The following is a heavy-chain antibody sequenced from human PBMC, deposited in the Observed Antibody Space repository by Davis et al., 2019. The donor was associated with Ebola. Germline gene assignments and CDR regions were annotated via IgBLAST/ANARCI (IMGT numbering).Heavy chain of an antibody. V-gene: IGHV4-31*03. Sequence: MPSETLSLTCTVSGGSISSGGYYWSWIRQHPGKGLEWIGYIYYSGSTYYNPSLKSRVTISVDTSKNQFSLKLSSVTAADTAVYYCARDGAAAKFDYWGQGTLVTVSS. CDR1: GGSISSGGYY. D-gene: IGHD6-13*01. CDR2: IYYSGST. CDR3: ARDGAAAKFDY. J-gene: IGHJ4*02.